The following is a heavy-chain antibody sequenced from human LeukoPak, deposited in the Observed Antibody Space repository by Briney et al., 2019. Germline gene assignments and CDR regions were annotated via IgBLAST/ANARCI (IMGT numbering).Heavy chain of an antibody. V-gene: IGHV5-51*01. D-gene: IGHD3-22*01. CDR1: GYSFTSYW. J-gene: IGHJ4*02. Sequence: GESLKISCKGSGYSFTSYWIGWVRQMPGKGLEWMGIIHPGDSDTRYSPSFQGQVTISADKSISTAYLQWSSLKASDTAMYYCARINYYDSSGYYSFDYWGQGTLVTVSS. CDR3: ARINYYDSSGYYSFDY. CDR2: IHPGDSDT.